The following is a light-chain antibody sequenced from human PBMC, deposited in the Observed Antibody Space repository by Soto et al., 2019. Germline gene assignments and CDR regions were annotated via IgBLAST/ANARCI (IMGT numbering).Light chain of an antibody. J-gene: IGKJ5*01. CDR2: GSY. Sequence: ETVMTPSPATLSVSPVEIVTLSCMASQSVSTNLAWYQQKPGQSPRLLIFGSYLRATGLPARFSGSASGTEFTLTISRLEPEDFAVYYCQHYDSLPINCGQGKRREIK. CDR1: QSVSTN. CDR3: QHYDSLPIN. V-gene: IGKV3-15*01.